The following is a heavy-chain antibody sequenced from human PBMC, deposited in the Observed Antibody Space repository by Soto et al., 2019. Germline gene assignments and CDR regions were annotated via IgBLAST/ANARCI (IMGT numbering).Heavy chain of an antibody. Sequence: SETLSLTCTASGGSISSGGYYWSWIRQHPGKGLEWIGYIYYSGSTYYNPSLKSRLTISIDTSKNQFSLKLSSVTAADTAVYYCAREDYYGSASIDYWGQGTLVTVSS. CDR3: AREDYYGSASIDY. D-gene: IGHD3-10*01. CDR2: IYYSGST. J-gene: IGHJ4*02. V-gene: IGHV4-31*03. CDR1: GGSISSGGYY.